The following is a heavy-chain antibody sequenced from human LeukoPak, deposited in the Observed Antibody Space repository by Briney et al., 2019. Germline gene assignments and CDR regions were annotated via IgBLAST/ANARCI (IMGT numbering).Heavy chain of an antibody. J-gene: IGHJ4*02. CDR2: ISYDGSNK. Sequence: GGSLRLSCAASGFTFSSYAMHWVRQAPGKGLEWVAAISYDGSNKYYADSVKGRFTISRDNSKNTLYLQMNSLRAEDTAVYYCARLYGIDYWGQGTLVTVSS. CDR1: GFTFSSYA. CDR3: ARLYGIDY. D-gene: IGHD3-16*01. V-gene: IGHV3-30-3*01.